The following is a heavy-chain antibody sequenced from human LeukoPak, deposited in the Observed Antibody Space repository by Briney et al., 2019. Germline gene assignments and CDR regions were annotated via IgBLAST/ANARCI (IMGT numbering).Heavy chain of an antibody. V-gene: IGHV3-30*02. CDR1: GFTFSSYG. CDR3: AKGYSSGSGYYDY. Sequence: GGSLRLSRAASGFTFSSYGMHWVRQAPGKGLEWVAFLRLDGINKYYADSVKGRFTISRDNSKNTLYLQMNSLRAEDTAVYYCAKGYSSGSGYYDYWGQGTLVTVSS. J-gene: IGHJ4*02. D-gene: IGHD6-19*01. CDR2: LRLDGINK.